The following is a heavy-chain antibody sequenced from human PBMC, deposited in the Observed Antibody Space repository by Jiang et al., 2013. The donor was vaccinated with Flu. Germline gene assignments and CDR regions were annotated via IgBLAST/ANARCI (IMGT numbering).Heavy chain of an antibody. CDR3: ARDSGATSSKFMWFDP. V-gene: IGHV4-59*12. D-gene: IGHD3-10*01. Sequence: GPGLVKPSETLSLTCTVSGGSISSDYWSWIRQSPGKGLEFIGYIFYSGSTNYNPSLKSRVAISVDTSKNQVSLELSSVTAADTAVYYCARDSGATSSKFMWFDPWGQGTLVTVSS. J-gene: IGHJ5*02. CDR2: IFYSGST. CDR1: GGSISSDY.